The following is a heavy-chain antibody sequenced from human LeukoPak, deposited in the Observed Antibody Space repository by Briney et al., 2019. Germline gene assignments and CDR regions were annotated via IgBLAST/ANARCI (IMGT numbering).Heavy chain of an antibody. J-gene: IGHJ6*03. CDR2: ISGPGDDT. Sequence: GGSLRLSCAASGFTFITRTMSWVRQAPGKGLEWVSGISGPGDDTYYADSVKGRFTISRDNSKNTQYLQIDSLRAEDTAFYYCAKGRGFCSGNACYYFYYMVDWGKGTSVTVSS. D-gene: IGHD2-15*01. CDR3: AKGRGFCSGNACYYFYYMVD. CDR1: GFTFITRT. V-gene: IGHV3-23*01.